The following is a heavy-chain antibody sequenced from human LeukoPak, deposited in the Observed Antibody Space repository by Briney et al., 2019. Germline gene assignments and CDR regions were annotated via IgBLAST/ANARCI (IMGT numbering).Heavy chain of an antibody. J-gene: IGHJ3*02. D-gene: IGHD3-10*01. CDR2: ISGSGGST. Sequence: GGSLRLSRAASGFTFNSYAMSWVRQAPGKGLEWVSAISGSGGSTYYTDSVKGRFTISRDNSKNTLYLQMNSLRAEDTAVYYCANYGSGTYYDAFDIWGQGTMVTVSS. V-gene: IGHV3-23*01. CDR1: GFTFNSYA. CDR3: ANYGSGTYYDAFDI.